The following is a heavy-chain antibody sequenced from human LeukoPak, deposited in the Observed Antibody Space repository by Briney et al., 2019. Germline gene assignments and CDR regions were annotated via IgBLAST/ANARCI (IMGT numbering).Heavy chain of an antibody. D-gene: IGHD4-17*01. V-gene: IGHV4-39*01. CDR3: ARQGRTSVTTGPWGGLDV. CDR1: GGSISSSSYY. Sequence: PSETLSLTCTVSGGSISSSSYYWGWIRQPPGKGLEWIGTSDYSGSTYYNPYLKSRVTISVDTSKNQFSLKLSSVSAADTAVYYCARQGRTSVTTGPWGGLDVWGQGTTVTVSS. CDR2: SDYSGST. J-gene: IGHJ6*02.